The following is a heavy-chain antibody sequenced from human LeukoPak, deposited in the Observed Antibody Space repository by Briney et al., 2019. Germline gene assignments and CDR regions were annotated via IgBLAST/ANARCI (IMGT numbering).Heavy chain of an antibody. CDR1: GYTFTSYY. D-gene: IGHD2-2*01. Sequence: ASVKVSFTASGYTFTSYYMQWVRQAPGQGLEWMGIISPSGTTTSYAQRFQGRVTMTRDTSTSTLYMELSSLRSEDTAVYYCARGRYCSSTNSCYFDYWGQGTLVTVSS. J-gene: IGHJ4*02. CDR2: ISPSGTTT. CDR3: ARGRYCSSTNSCYFDY. V-gene: IGHV1-46*01.